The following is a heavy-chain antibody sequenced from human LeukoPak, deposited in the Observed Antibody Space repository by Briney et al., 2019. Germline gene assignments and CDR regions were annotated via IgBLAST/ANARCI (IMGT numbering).Heavy chain of an antibody. CDR3: AKDRVAIAVAGDAFDI. Sequence: GGSLRLSCAASGFTFSGYPIHWVRQAPGKGLEWVAVISYDGSNKYYADSVKGRFTISRDNSKNTLCLQMNSLRAEDTAVYYCAKDRVAIAVAGDAFDIWGQGTMVTVSS. V-gene: IGHV3-30-3*02. CDR2: ISYDGSNK. D-gene: IGHD6-19*01. J-gene: IGHJ3*02. CDR1: GFTFSGYP.